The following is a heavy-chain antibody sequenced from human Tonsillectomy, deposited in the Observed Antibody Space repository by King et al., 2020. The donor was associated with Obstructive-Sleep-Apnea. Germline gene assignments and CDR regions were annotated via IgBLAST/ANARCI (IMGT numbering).Heavy chain of an antibody. CDR3: ASSSGYFDY. V-gene: IGHV3-11*01. D-gene: IGHD3-22*01. CDR2: ISRSVSMK. CDR1: GFTFSDYY. J-gene: IGHJ4*02. Sequence: VQLVESGGGLVKPGGSLRLSCAASGFTFSDYYMTWIRQAPGKGLEWVSYISRSVSMKNYEDTVKGRFSISRAQAKKSLYLQMNSLRAEDTAVYYCASSSGYFDYWGQGTLVTVSS.